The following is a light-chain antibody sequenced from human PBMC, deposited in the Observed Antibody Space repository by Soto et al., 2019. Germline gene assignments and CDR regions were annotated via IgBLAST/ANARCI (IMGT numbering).Light chain of an antibody. CDR3: QQYGSSPLT. J-gene: IGKJ4*01. Sequence: EIVLTQSPGTLSLSPGERATLSCRASQSVGSSYIAWYQQKRGQAPRLLIYGASSRATGIPDRFSGSASGTDFTLTISRLEPEDFAVYYCQQYGSSPLTFGGGTKVDNK. CDR1: QSVGSSY. V-gene: IGKV3-20*01. CDR2: GAS.